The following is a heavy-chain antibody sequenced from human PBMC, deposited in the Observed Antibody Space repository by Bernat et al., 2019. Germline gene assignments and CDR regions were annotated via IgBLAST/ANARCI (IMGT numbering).Heavy chain of an antibody. CDR3: AGLYCSSAACFDH. CDR1: GFTFSNFW. Sequence: EVQLVESGGDLVQPGGSLRLSCEASGFTFSNFWMSWVRQGPGKGLVWVAPIHPDGSSPSYADPVKGRFTISRDNAKNTLYLQMDSLRGEDTAVYYCAGLYCSSAACFDHWGQGTLVTVSS. V-gene: IGHV3-74*01. J-gene: IGHJ4*02. D-gene: IGHD2-2*01. CDR2: IHPDGSSP.